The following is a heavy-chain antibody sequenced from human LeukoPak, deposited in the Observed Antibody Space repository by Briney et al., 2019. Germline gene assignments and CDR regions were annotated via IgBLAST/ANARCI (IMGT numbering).Heavy chain of an antibody. CDR2: MKQDGREK. Sequence: GGSLRLSCAASGLSFRSFAMSWVRQGPARGLEWVANMKQDGREKWYVDSVKGRFTISRDNAKNSLYLQMNSLRAEDTAVYYCARGAGVFDYWGQGALVTVSS. J-gene: IGHJ4*02. CDR3: ARGAGVFDY. CDR1: GLSFRSFA. D-gene: IGHD3-10*01. V-gene: IGHV3-7*01.